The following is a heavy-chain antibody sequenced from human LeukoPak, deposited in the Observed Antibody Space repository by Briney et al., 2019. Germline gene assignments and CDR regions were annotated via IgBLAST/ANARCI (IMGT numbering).Heavy chain of an antibody. D-gene: IGHD2-2*02. J-gene: IGHJ5*02. CDR2: ISAYNGNT. CDR3: ARDVVVPPAIRAWFDP. CDR1: GYTFTSYG. V-gene: IGHV1-18*01. Sequence: ASVKVSCKASGYTFTSYGISWARQAPGQGLEWMGWISAYNGNTNYAQKLQGRVTMTTDTSTSTAYMELRSLRSDDTAVYYCARDVVVPPAIRAWFDPWGQGTLVTVSS.